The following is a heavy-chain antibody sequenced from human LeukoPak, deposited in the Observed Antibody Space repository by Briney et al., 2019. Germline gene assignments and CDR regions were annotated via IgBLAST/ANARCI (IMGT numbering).Heavy chain of an antibody. D-gene: IGHD4-11*01. CDR3: ARHNDYSRAFDI. CDR2: IYYGGST. CDR1: GGSVSSSHY. J-gene: IGHJ3*02. Sequence: PSETLSLTCIVSGGSVSSSHYWGWIRQPPGKGLEWIGSIYYGGSTNYNPSLKSRVTISVDTSKNQFSLKLSSVTAADTAVYYCARHNDYSRAFDIWGQGTMVIVSS. V-gene: IGHV4-39*01.